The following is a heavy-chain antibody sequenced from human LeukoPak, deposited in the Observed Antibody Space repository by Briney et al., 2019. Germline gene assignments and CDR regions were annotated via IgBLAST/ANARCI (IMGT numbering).Heavy chain of an antibody. CDR1: GGSISSGGYY. J-gene: IGHJ4*02. CDR3: ARLDSGSCYRASVEFDY. V-gene: IGHV4-31*03. CDR2: IYYSGST. Sequence: SETLSLTCTVSGGSISSGGYYWSWIRQHPGKGLEWIGYIYYSGSTYYNPSLKSRVTISVDTSKNQFSLKLSSVTAADTAVYYCARLDSGSCYRASVEFDYWGQGTLVTVSS. D-gene: IGHD1-26*01.